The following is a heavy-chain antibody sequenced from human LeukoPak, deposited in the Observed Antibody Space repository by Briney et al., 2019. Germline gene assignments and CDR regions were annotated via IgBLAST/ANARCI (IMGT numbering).Heavy chain of an antibody. CDR1: GYTFTGYS. CDR3: ARGGGTISGVVDY. V-gene: IGHV1-2*02. CDR2: FNPNSGGT. J-gene: IGHJ4*02. Sequence: GASVKVSCKASGYTFTGYSIDWVRQAPGQGLEWMGWFNPNSGGTNYAQKFQDRVTMTRETSINTAYMELSRLRFDDTAVYYCARGGGTISGVVDYWGQGTLVTVSS. D-gene: IGHD3-3*01.